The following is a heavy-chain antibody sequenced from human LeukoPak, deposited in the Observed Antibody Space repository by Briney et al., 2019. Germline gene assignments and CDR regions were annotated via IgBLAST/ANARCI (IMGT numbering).Heavy chain of an antibody. Sequence: ASVKVSCKASGGTFSSYAISWVRQAPGQGLEWMGGIIPIFGTANYAQKLQGRVTMTTDTSTSTAYMELRSLRSDDTAVYYCVGGSSRALCHYWGQGTLVTVSS. D-gene: IGHD6-13*01. CDR1: GGTFSSYA. CDR2: IIPIFGTA. CDR3: VGGSSRALCHY. J-gene: IGHJ4*02. V-gene: IGHV1-69*05.